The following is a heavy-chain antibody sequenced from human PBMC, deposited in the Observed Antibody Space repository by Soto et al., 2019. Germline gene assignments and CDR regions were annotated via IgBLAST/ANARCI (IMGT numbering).Heavy chain of an antibody. CDR1: GDSVSSYY. CDR3: AGDLAPDRGGWYCFAH. J-gene: IGHJ5*02. V-gene: IGHV4-59*02. CDR2: IHYSGST. D-gene: IGHD2-2*03. Sequence: QVQLQESGPGLVKPSETLSLICTVSGDSVSSYYWNWIRQPPGKGLEWIGYIHYSGSTNYNPSLTILLTSSADTRHNRFPLKLTCVTAADTAVLDSAGDLAPDRGGWYCFAHWGKGSLVIVAS.